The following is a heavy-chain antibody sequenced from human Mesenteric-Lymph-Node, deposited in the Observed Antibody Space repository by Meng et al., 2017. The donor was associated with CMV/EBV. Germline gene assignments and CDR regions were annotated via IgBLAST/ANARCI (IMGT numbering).Heavy chain of an antibody. CDR2: IYFSGTT. D-gene: IGHD6-13*01. CDR3: ARARQWDSSSPFDY. Sequence: SAGSISSGGYYWSWIRHHPGKGLEWIGYIYFSGTTNYNPSLKSRVTISPDSSKTQFSLKLSSVTAADTAVYYCARARQWDSSSPFDYWGQGTLVTVSS. CDR1: AGSISSGGYY. J-gene: IGHJ4*02. V-gene: IGHV4-31*02.